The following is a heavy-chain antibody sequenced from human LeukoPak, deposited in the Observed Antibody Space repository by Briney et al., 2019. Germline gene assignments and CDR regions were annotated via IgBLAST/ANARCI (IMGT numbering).Heavy chain of an antibody. CDR3: AKDPFYGDDGDYFDY. CDR1: AFSFSSYA. D-gene: IGHD4-17*01. CDR2: ISGSGGST. J-gene: IGHJ4*02. V-gene: IGHV3-23*01. Sequence: QPGRSLRPSRAPAAFSFSSYAISCVRQAPGKWLEWVTAISGSGGSTYYADSVKGRFTISRDNSKNTLYLQMNSLRAEDTAVYYCAKDPFYGDDGDYFDYWGQGTLVTVSS.